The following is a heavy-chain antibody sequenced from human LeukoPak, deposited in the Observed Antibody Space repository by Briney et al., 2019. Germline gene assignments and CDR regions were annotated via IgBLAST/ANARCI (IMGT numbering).Heavy chain of an antibody. V-gene: IGHV1-2*04. Sequence: ASVKVSCKASGYTFTGYYMHWVRQAPGQGLEWMGWINPNSGGTNYAQKFQGWVTMTRDTSISTAYMELSRLRSDDTAVYYCARAQGDGYSYGLIDYWGQGTLVTVSS. J-gene: IGHJ4*02. D-gene: IGHD5-18*01. CDR2: INPNSGGT. CDR3: ARAQGDGYSYGLIDY. CDR1: GYTFTGYY.